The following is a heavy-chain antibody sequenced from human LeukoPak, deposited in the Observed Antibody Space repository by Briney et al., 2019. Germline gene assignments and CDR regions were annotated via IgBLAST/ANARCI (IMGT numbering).Heavy chain of an antibody. D-gene: IGHD4-17*01. V-gene: IGHV4-34*01. Sequence: SETLSLTCAVYGGSFSGYYWSWPRQPPGKGLEWLGEINHSGSTNYNPSLKSRVTISVDTSKNQFSLKLSSVTAADTAVYYCARAGYGDFNWFDPWGQGTLVTVSS. CDR1: GGSFSGYY. CDR2: INHSGST. CDR3: ARAGYGDFNWFDP. J-gene: IGHJ5*02.